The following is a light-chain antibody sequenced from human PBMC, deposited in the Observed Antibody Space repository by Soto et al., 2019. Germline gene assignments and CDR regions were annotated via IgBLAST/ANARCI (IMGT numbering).Light chain of an antibody. Sequence: QSALTQPASVSGSPGQSITISCTGTSSDVGGYNYVSWYQQHPGKAPKLIIYEVSNRPSGVSNRFSGSKSGNTASLTISGLQAEDEADYYCSSYTDCTTLYVLFGGGTKLTVL. J-gene: IGLJ2*01. V-gene: IGLV2-14*01. CDR3: SSYTDCTTLYVL. CDR1: SSDVGGYNY. CDR2: EVS.